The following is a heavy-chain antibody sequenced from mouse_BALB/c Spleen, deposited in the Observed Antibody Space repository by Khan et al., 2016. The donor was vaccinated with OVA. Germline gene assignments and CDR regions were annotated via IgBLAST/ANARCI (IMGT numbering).Heavy chain of an antibody. J-gene: IGHJ2*01. CDR3: TRSYDSYYFDY. Sequence: EVQLQQSGTVLARPGASVKMSCKASGYNFTSYWMHWVKQRPGQGLEWIGAIYPGISDTRYNQKFKVKAKLTAVTSASTAYMVLSSLTNEASAVDFCTRSYDSYYFDYWGQGTTLRVSS. CDR1: GYNFTSYW. D-gene: IGHD2-4*01. CDR2: IYPGISDT. V-gene: IGHV1-5*01.